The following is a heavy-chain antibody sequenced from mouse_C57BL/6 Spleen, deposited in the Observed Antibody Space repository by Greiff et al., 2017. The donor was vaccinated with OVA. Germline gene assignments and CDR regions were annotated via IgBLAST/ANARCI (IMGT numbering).Heavy chain of an antibody. D-gene: IGHD1-1*01. Sequence: EVKLVESGGGLVKPGGSLKLSCAASGFTFSDYGMHWVRPAPEKGLEWVAYISSGSSTIYYADTVKGRFTISRDNAKNTLFLQMTSLRSEDTAMYYCARGDGSSSWFAYWGQGTLVTVSA. J-gene: IGHJ3*01. CDR2: ISSGSSTI. CDR3: ARGDGSSSWFAY. V-gene: IGHV5-17*01. CDR1: GFTFSDYG.